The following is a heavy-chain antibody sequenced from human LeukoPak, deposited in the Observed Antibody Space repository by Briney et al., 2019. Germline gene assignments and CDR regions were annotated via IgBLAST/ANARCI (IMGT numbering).Heavy chain of an antibody. V-gene: IGHV3-23*01. CDR1: GFTFSSYA. Sequence: SGGSLKLSCAASGFTFSSYAMSWVRQAPGKGLEWVSAISGSGGSTYYADSVKGRFTISRDNAKNTLYLQMNSLRAEDTAVYYCAKGGTTVVDYWGQGTLVTVSS. CDR2: ISGSGGST. D-gene: IGHD4-23*01. CDR3: AKGGTTVVDY. J-gene: IGHJ4*02.